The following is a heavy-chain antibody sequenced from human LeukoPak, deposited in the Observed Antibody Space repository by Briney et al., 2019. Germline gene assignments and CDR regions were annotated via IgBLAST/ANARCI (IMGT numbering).Heavy chain of an antibody. Sequence: SETLSLTCAVYGGSFSGYYWSWIRQPPGKGLEWIGEINHSGSTNYNPSLKSRVTIPVDTSKNQFSLKLSSVTAADTAVYYCARGIDSSSGLDYWGQGTLVTVSS. CDR1: GGSFSGYY. V-gene: IGHV4-34*01. D-gene: IGHD3-22*01. CDR2: INHSGST. J-gene: IGHJ4*02. CDR3: ARGIDSSSGLDY.